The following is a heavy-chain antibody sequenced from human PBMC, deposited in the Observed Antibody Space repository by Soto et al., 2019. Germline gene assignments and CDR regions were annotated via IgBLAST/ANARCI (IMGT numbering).Heavy chain of an antibody. Sequence: SETLSLTCTFSVGSISSYYWSWIRQPPGKGLEWIGYIYYSGSTNYNPSLKSRVTISVDTSKNQFSLKLSSVTAADTAVYYCAGGRLDSSSWYRRNYYYYYGMDVWGQGTTVTVSS. CDR3: AGGRLDSSSWYRRNYYYYYGMDV. J-gene: IGHJ6*02. CDR2: IYYSGST. V-gene: IGHV4-59*01. D-gene: IGHD6-13*01. CDR1: VGSISSYY.